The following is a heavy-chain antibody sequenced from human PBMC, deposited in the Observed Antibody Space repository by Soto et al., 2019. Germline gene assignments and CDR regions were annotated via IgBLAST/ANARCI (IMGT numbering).Heavy chain of an antibody. CDR3: AKDWNPEIYSSGWYMTLYYYYYGMDV. J-gene: IGHJ6*02. CDR1: GFTFSSYG. CDR2: ISYDGSNK. V-gene: IGHV3-30*18. Sequence: GGSLRLSCAASGFTFSSYGMHWVRQAPGKGLEWVAVISYDGSNKYYADSVKGRFTISRDNSKNTLYLQMNSLRAEDTAVYYCAKDWNPEIYSSGWYMTLYYYYYGMDVWSQGTTVTVSS. D-gene: IGHD6-19*01.